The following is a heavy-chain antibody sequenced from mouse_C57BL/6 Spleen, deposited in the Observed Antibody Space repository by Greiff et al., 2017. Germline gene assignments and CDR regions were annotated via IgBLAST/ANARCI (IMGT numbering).Heavy chain of an antibody. CDR3: ARGYGSRRYAMDY. V-gene: IGHV1-47*01. CDR2: FHPYNDDT. Sequence: QVQLQQSGAELVKPGASVKMSCKASGYTFTTYPIEWMKQNHGKSLEWIGNFHPYNDDTKYNEKLKGKATLTVEKSSRKVYLELSRLTSDDSAVYDCARGYGSRRYAMDYWGQGTSVTVYS. CDR1: GYTFTTYP. D-gene: IGHD1-1*01. J-gene: IGHJ4*01.